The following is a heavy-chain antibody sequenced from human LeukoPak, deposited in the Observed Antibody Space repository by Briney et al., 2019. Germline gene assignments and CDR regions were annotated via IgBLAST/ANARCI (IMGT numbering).Heavy chain of an antibody. D-gene: IGHD4-17*01. CDR3: ARPRRNNYGDYGGDY. Sequence: GASVKVSCKASGYTFTSYAISWVRQAPGQGLEWMGGIIPIFGTANYAQKFQGRVTITADESTSTAYMELSSLRSEDTAVYYCARPRRNNYGDYGGDYWGQGTLVTVSS. J-gene: IGHJ4*02. CDR2: IIPIFGTA. V-gene: IGHV1-69*13. CDR1: GYTFTSYA.